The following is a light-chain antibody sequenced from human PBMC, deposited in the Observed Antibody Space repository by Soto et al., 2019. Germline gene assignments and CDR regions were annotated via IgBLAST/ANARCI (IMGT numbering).Light chain of an antibody. CDR3: QQSFSPLWT. J-gene: IGKJ1*01. V-gene: IGKV1-39*01. Sequence: DIQMTQSPSSLSASVGDRVTITCRASQSISNYLNWYQQKPGKAPKLLIYAAPSMQSGVPPRFSGSGSETDFTLTISSLQPDDSATYYCQQSFSPLWTFGQGTKVEV. CDR2: AAP. CDR1: QSISNY.